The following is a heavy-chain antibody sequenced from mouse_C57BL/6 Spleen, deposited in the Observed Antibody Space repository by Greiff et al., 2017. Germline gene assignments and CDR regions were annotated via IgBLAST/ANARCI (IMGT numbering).Heavy chain of an antibody. V-gene: IGHV1-64*01. CDR1: GYTFTSYW. CDR2: IHPNSGST. D-gene: IGHD3-2*02. CDR3: ARGGSGYVNYAMDY. Sequence: VHLVESGAELVKPGASVKLSCKASGYTFTSYWMHWVKQRPGQGLEWIGMIHPNSGSTNYNEKFKSKATLTVDKSSSTAYMQLSSLTSEDSAVYYCARGGSGYVNYAMDYWGQGTSVTVSS. J-gene: IGHJ4*01.